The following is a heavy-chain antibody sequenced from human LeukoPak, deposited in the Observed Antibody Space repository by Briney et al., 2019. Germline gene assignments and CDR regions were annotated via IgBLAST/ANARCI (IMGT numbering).Heavy chain of an antibody. CDR2: IGSGDSTI. CDR3: ARDGGWGLYFDY. V-gene: IGHV3-48*04. CDR1: GFTFSSYS. D-gene: IGHD6-19*01. Sequence: GGSLRLSCAASGFTFSSYSMNWVRQAPGKGLEWVSYIGSGDSTIYYADSVKGRFTISRDNAKNSLYLHMNSLRAEDTAVYYCARDGGWGLYFDYWGQGTLVTVSS. J-gene: IGHJ4*02.